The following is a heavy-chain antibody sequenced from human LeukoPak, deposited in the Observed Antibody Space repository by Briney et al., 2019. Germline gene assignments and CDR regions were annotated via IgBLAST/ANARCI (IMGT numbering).Heavy chain of an antibody. Sequence: PSETLSLTCAVYGESFSGYYWTWIRQPPGKGLEWIGEINHSGSTNYNPSLKSRVTISVDTSKNQFSLKLSSVTAADTAVYYCALRDSSGYYMDVWGKGTTVTVSS. CDR2: INHSGST. J-gene: IGHJ6*03. CDR3: ALRDSSGYYMDV. CDR1: GESFSGYY. V-gene: IGHV4-34*01. D-gene: IGHD3-22*01.